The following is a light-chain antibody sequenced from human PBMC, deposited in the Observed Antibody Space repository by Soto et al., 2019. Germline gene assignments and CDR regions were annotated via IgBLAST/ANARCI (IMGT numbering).Light chain of an antibody. J-gene: IGKJ2*01. CDR2: AAS. CDR1: QGISTW. Sequence: DIQMTQSPSSVSASIGDRVTITCRASQGISTWLAWYQQKPGKAPKLLIYAASNLQSGVPSRFSGGGSGTDFTLTISNLQPEDFATYFCQQANRFPYTAGQGTKLEIK. CDR3: QQANRFPYT. V-gene: IGKV1D-12*01.